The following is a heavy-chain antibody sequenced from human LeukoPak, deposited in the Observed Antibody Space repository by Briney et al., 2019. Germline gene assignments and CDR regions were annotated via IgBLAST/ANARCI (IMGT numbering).Heavy chain of an antibody. CDR2: IIPIFGTA. CDR3: ASPGELLPDSYYFDY. V-gene: IGHV1-69*05. D-gene: IGHD3-10*01. J-gene: IGHJ4*02. Sequence: ASVKVSCKASGGTFSSYAISWVRQVPGQGLEWMGGIIPIFGTANYAQKFQGRVTITTDESTSTAYMELSSLRSEDTAVYYCASPGELLPDSYYFDYWGQGTLVTVSS. CDR1: GGTFSSYA.